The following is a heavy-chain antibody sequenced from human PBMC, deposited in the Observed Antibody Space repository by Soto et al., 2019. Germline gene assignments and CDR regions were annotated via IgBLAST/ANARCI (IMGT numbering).Heavy chain of an antibody. Sequence: ASVKVSCKASGYTFTNYHMHWVRQPPGQGLEWMGVVNPSGGKTAYGQNFQGRVTMTRDTSTSTVYMELSSLRSDDTAMYYCVRGGTIVGSATPFGYWGQGTLVTVSS. CDR3: VRGGTIVGSATPFGY. CDR1: GYTFTNYH. J-gene: IGHJ4*02. D-gene: IGHD1-26*01. CDR2: VNPSGGKT. V-gene: IGHV1-46*03.